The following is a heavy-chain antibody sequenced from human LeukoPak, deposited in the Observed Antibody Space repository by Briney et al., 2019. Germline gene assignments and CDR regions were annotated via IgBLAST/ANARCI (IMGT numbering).Heavy chain of an antibody. V-gene: IGHV1-69*13. Sequence: ASVKVSCKASGGTFSSYAISWVRQAPGQGLEWMGGIIPIFGTANYAQKFQGRVTITADESTSTAYMELSSLRSEDTAVYYCARGFVAARHSPWFDPWGQGTLVTVSS. CDR3: ARGFVAARHSPWFDP. D-gene: IGHD6-6*01. CDR2: IIPIFGTA. J-gene: IGHJ5*02. CDR1: GGTFSSYA.